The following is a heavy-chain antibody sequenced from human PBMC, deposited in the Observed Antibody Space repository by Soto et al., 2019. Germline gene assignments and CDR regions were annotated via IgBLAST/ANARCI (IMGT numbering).Heavy chain of an antibody. V-gene: IGHV1-46*03. CDR1: GYTFTSYY. CDR3: TRSIITTAGTDAFDL. CDR2: ISPSSGGT. J-gene: IGHJ3*01. Sequence: QVQLVQSGAEVKKPGASVRVSCKASGYTFTSYYIHWVRQAPGQGPEWMGMISPSSGGTDYAQKFQGRVTMTRDTSTSTDYMELSSLRSEDTAVYFCTRSIITTAGTDAFDLWGQGTLVTVSS. D-gene: IGHD6-13*01.